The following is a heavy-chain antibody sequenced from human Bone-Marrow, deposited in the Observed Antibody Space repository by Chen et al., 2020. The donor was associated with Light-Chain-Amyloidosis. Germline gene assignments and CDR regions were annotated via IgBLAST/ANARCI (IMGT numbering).Heavy chain of an antibody. J-gene: IGHJ6*03. Sequence: GLVKPGGSLRLSCAASGFTFASYTMNWVRQAPGKGLEWVSSIDSSGTYINYADSTRGRFSISRDNAKNSLYLQITSLRAEDTAVYYCARDQVEYKFFYYMDVWGKGTTVTVSS. D-gene: IGHD6-6*01. V-gene: IGHV3-21*06. CDR2: IDSSGTYI. CDR1: GFTFASYT. CDR3: ARDQVEYKFFYYMDV.